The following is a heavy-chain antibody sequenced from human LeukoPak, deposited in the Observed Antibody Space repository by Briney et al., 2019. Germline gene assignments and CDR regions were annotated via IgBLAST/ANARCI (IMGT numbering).Heavy chain of an antibody. D-gene: IGHD3-3*02. J-gene: IGHJ4*02. V-gene: IGHV4-38-2*02. Sequence: PSETLSLTCTVSGYSISSGYYWGWFRHPPGKGLKWFGSISHSGSTYYNPSLKSRVTISVDTSKNQFSLKLSSLTAADTAVYYCARLRRSRLAEFDYWGQGTLVTVSS. CDR2: ISHSGST. CDR3: ARLRRSRLAEFDY. CDR1: GYSISSGYY.